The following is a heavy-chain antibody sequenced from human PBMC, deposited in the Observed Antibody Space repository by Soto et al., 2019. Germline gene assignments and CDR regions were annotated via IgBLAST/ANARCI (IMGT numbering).Heavy chain of an antibody. CDR3: ARHLGGYSYGSEFDY. D-gene: IGHD5-18*01. V-gene: IGHV4-39*01. CDR2: IYYSGST. CDR1: GVSISSSSYY. J-gene: IGHJ4*02. Sequence: SETLSLTCTVSGVSISSSSYYWGWIRQPPGKGLEWIGSIYYSGSTYYNPSLKSRVTISVDTSKNQFSLKLSSVTAADTAVYYCARHLGGYSYGSEFDYRGQGTLVTVSS.